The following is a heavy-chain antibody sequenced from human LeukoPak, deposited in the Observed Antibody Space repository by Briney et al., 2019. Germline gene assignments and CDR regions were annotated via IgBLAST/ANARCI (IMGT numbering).Heavy chain of an antibody. CDR2: IIPIFGTA. CDR1: GGTFSNYA. V-gene: IGHV1-69*06. D-gene: IGHD5-24*01. J-gene: IGHJ5*02. CDR3: ARDTGDAYNA. Sequence: ASVKVSRKASGGTFSNYAITWVRQAPGQGLEWMGGIIPIFGTANYAQKFQGRVTITADKSTSTAYMELSSLRSEDTAVYYCARDTGDAYNAWGQGTLVTVSS.